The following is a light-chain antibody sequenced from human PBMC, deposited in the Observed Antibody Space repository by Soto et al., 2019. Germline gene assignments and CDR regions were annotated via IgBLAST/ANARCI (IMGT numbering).Light chain of an antibody. CDR2: DAS. CDR3: QQRGDWPLYT. V-gene: IGKV3-11*01. Sequence: EIVLTQSPATLSLSPGERATLSCRASQSISYNLAWYQQKPGQAPRLLIYDASNRATGVPARFSGSGSGTGFTLSISSLEPEDFAVYYCQQRGDWPLYTFGQGSRLEIK. CDR1: QSISYN. J-gene: IGKJ2*01.